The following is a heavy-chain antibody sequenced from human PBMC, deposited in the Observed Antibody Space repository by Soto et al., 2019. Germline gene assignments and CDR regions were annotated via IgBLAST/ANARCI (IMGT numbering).Heavy chain of an antibody. V-gene: IGHV3-33*01. CDR1: GFTFSSYG. Sequence: GGSLRLSCAASGFTFSSYGMHWVRQAPGKGLEWVAVIWYDGSNKYYADSVKGRFTISRDNSKNTLYLQMNSLRAEDTAVYYCARDRYNYDSRDLFDYWGQGTLVTVSS. CDR3: ARDRYNYDSRDLFDY. D-gene: IGHD3-22*01. CDR2: IWYDGSNK. J-gene: IGHJ4*02.